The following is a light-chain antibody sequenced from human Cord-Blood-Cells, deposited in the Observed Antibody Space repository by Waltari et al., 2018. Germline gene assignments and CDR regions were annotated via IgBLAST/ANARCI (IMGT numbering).Light chain of an antibody. Sequence: DIQMTQAPSSLSASVEDRVTITCRARQSISSYLNWYQQKPGKAPKLLIYAASSLPGGVPSRFSGSGAGADFTLTISRLQPEDFATYYCQQSYSTPLTFGGGTKVEIK. V-gene: IGKV1-39*01. CDR1: QSISSY. CDR3: QQSYSTPLT. J-gene: IGKJ4*01. CDR2: AAS.